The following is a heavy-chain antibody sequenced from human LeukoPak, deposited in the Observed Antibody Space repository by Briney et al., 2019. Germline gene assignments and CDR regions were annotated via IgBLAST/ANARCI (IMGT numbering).Heavy chain of an antibody. J-gene: IGHJ4*02. D-gene: IGHD3-16*01. CDR2: IRSDGSDT. CDR1: GFTFSNYW. Sequence: GGSLRLSCAASGFTFSNYWMLWARQAPGMGLVWVSRIRSDGSDTTYADSVKGRFTISRDNAKSTLYLQMNSLRAEDTAVYYCLYHDNGVTSSLESYWGQGILVTVST. CDR3: LYHDNGVTSSLESY. V-gene: IGHV3-74*01.